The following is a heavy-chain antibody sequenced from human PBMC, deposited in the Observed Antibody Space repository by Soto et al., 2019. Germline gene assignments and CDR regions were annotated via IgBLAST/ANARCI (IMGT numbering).Heavy chain of an antibody. Sequence: EVQLVESGGGLVQPGGSLRLSCAASGFTCKTFVMNWVRQAPGKGLEWVSYISGSSNTINFADSVRGRFTISRDNAKNSMYLQMNSLRDEDTALYYCVRGTGVMTAFAYFDYWGQGTLVTVSS. CDR1: GFTCKTFV. D-gene: IGHD2-21*02. J-gene: IGHJ4*02. CDR2: ISGSSNTI. CDR3: VRGTGVMTAFAYFDY. V-gene: IGHV3-48*02.